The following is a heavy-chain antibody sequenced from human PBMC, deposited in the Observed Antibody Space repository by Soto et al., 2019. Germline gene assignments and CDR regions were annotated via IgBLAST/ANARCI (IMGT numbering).Heavy chain of an antibody. D-gene: IGHD2-15*01. CDR1: GYSFTSYW. J-gene: IGHJ6*02. V-gene: IGHV5-10-1*01. CDR2: IDPSDSYT. CDR3: AAGLYCSGGSCYYYYGMDV. Sequence: GESLKISCKGPGYSFTSYWISWVRQMPGKGLEWMGRIDPSDSYTNYSPSFQGHVTISADKSISTAYLQWSSLKASDTAMYYCAAGLYCSGGSCYYYYGMDVWGQGTTVTVSS.